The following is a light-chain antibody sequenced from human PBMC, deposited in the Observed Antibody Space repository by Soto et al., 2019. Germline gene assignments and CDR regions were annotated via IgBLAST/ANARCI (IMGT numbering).Light chain of an antibody. CDR1: QSVSSY. CDR2: DAC. J-gene: IGKJ2*01. V-gene: IGKV3-11*01. CDR3: QERSDWYA. Sequence: EIVLTQSPATLSLSPGERATLSCRASQSVSSYLAWYQQKPGQAPRLLVYDACNRATGIPVRFSGSGSGTDFTLTISSLEPEDFAVYYCQERSDWYAFGQGTKLELK.